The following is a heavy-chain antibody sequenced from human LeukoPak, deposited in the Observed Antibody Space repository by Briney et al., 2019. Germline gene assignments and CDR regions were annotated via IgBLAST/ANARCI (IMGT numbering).Heavy chain of an antibody. CDR3: ARGGYSGYENAFDI. V-gene: IGHV1-8*01. D-gene: IGHD5-12*01. CDR2: MNPNSGNT. J-gene: IGHJ3*02. Sequence: GASVKVSCKASGYTFTSYDINWVRQATGQGLEWMGWMNPNSGNTGYVQKFQGRVTMTRNTSISTAYMELSSLRSEDTAVYYCARGGYSGYENAFDIWGQGTMVTVSS. CDR1: GYTFTSYD.